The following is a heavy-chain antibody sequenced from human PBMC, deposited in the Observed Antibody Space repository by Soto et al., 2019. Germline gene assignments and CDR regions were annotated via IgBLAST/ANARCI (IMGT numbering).Heavy chain of an antibody. CDR3: ARGPADTAMAPKFDY. CDR1: GGTFSSYA. Sequence: SVKVSFKASGGTFSSYAISWVRQAPGQGLEWMGGIIPIFGTANYAQKFQGRVTITAXXXXXXAXMXLXXXXSEXTAVYYCARGPADTAMAPKFDYWGQGTLVTVSS. CDR2: IIPIFGTA. J-gene: IGHJ4*02. D-gene: IGHD5-18*01. V-gene: IGHV1-69*13.